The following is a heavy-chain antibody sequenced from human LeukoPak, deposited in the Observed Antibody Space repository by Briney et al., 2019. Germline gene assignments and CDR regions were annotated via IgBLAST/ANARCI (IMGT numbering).Heavy chain of an antibody. CDR3: ASDFSP. CDR2: IYNSGST. Sequence: AETLSLTCTVFGDSISSDYWTWIRQSPGKGLEWIGLIYNSGSTNYNPSLKSRVTISLDTSKNQFSLKVTSVTAADTAVYYCASDFSPWGPGTLVTVS. V-gene: IGHV4-59*01. CDR1: GDSISSDY. J-gene: IGHJ4*02.